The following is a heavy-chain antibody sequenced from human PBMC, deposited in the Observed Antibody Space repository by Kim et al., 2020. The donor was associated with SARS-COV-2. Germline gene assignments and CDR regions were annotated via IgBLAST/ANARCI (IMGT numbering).Heavy chain of an antibody. Sequence: GGSLRLSCAASGFTFSNHVMSWVRQAPGKGLEWVSGISDNGGITDYAASVKGRLSVSRDNSKNTLYLQMNSLRVEDTALYYCTTSHGGKVYACDAWGQGALVTVSS. D-gene: IGHD1-26*01. CDR3: TTSHGGKVYACDA. V-gene: IGHV3-23*01. J-gene: IGHJ4*02. CDR1: GFTFSNHV. CDR2: ISDNGGIT.